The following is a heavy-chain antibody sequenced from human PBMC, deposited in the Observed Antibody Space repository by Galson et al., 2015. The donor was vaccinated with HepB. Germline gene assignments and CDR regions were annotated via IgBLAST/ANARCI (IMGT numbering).Heavy chain of an antibody. V-gene: IGHV2-5*01. D-gene: IGHD2-15*01. J-gene: IGHJ4*02. CDR3: ARWLVAAPVKGALDY. Sequence: PALVKPTQTLTLTCTFSGFSLTTSGVSVGWIRQPPGKALEWLSVIYWNDDQRYSPFMKSRLTITKDTFKNQVVLTMTNMDPVDTATYYCARWLVAAPVKGALDYWGQGTLVTVSS. CDR2: IYWNDDQ. CDR1: GFSLTTSGVS.